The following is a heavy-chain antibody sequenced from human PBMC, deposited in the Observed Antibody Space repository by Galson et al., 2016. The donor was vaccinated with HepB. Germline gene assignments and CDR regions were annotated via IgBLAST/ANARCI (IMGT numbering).Heavy chain of an antibody. CDR3: ARGRYGDYKGENGMDV. V-gene: IGHV4-34*01. D-gene: IGHD4-17*01. Sequence: ETLSLTCAVDGGSSRVYYWNWIRQPPGKGLEWIGEINHSGSTNYNPSLESRVTMSVDTSKNKFSLKLTSVTAADTAVYYCARGRYGDYKGENGMDVWGQGKTVTVSS. CDR2: INHSGST. J-gene: IGHJ6*02. CDR1: GGSSRVYY.